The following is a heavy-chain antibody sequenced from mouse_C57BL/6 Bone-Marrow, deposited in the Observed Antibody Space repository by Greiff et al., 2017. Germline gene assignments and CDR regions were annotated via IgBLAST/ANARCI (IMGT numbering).Heavy chain of an antibody. V-gene: IGHV1-55*01. CDR2: IYPGSGST. D-gene: IGHD2-5*01. CDR1: GYTFTSYW. CDR3: ASRYYSNYWYFDV. Sequence: QVQLQQPGAELVKPGASVKMSCKASGYTFTSYWITWVKQRPGQGLEWIGDIYPGSGSTNYNEKFKSKATLTVDTTSSTAYMQLSSLTSEDSSVYYCASRYYSNYWYFDVWGTGTTVTVSS. J-gene: IGHJ1*03.